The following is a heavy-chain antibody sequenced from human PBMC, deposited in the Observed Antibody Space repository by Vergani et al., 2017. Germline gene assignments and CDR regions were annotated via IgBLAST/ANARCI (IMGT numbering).Heavy chain of an antibody. CDR1: GFSLSTSGVG. D-gene: IGHD6-13*01. J-gene: IGHJ4*02. CDR2: IYWDDDK. CDR3: AHRQSEIGWLGSSSWSLFDY. Sequence: QITLKESGPTLVKPTQTLTLTCTFSGFSLSTSGVGVGWIRQPPGKALEWLALIYWDDDKRYRPSLKSWLTITKDTSKNQVVLTMTNMDPVDTTTYYCAHRQSEIGWLGSSSWSLFDYWGQGTLVTVSS. V-gene: IGHV2-5*02.